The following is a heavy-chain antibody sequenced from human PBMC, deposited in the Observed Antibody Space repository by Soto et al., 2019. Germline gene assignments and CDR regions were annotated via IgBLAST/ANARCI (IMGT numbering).Heavy chain of an antibody. V-gene: IGHV4-39*01. D-gene: IGHD3-9*01. Sequence: PSEPMSLTCSVSDDSINSDKYYCGWIRQPPGKGLEWIGSIYYRGNAYYNPSLQTRVTISLDKSRSQFSLKLNSVTAADSAVYFCARLEGLATNSYYFDFWGPGALVTVSS. CDR2: IYYRGNA. CDR3: ARLEGLATNSYYFDF. CDR1: DDSINSDKYY. J-gene: IGHJ4*02.